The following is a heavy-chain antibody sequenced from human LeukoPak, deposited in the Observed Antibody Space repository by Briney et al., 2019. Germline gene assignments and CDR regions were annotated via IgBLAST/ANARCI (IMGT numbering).Heavy chain of an antibody. Sequence: PSETLSLTCTVSGGSISSYYWSWIRQPPGKGLEWIGYIYYSGSTNYNPSLKSRVTISVDTSKNQFSLKLSSVTAADTAVYYCAGGRVDIVATRDYWGQGTLVTVSS. CDR3: AGGRVDIVATRDY. V-gene: IGHV4-59*01. J-gene: IGHJ4*02. D-gene: IGHD5-12*01. CDR1: GGSISSYY. CDR2: IYYSGST.